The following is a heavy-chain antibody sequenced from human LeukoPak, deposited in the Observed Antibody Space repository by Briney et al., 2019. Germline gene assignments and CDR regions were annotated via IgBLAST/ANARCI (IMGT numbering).Heavy chain of an antibody. V-gene: IGHV4-39*07. CDR3: ARSDGYGLVGI. CDR1: GVSISSGSNY. D-gene: IGHD3-10*01. J-gene: IGHJ3*02. Sequence: SETLSLTCRVSGVSISSGSNYWGWIRQPPGKTLEWIGSIYSSGSTYYNSSLKSRVIILIDTAKNHFSLNLSSVTAANTAVYYCARSDGYGLVGIWGQGTMVTVSS. CDR2: IYSSGST.